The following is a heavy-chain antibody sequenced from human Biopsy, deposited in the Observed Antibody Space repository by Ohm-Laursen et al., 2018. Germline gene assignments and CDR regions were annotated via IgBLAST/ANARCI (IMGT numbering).Heavy chain of an antibody. CDR1: GKTFSDYY. D-gene: IGHD2-15*01. CDR3: ASLGRYCSGENCYGIDY. CDR2: INQSGRT. Sequence: SETLSLTCEVYGKTFSDYYWSWIRQPPGKGLEWIGQINQSGRTNYNPSLKSRVNISADKSKNQFSLKLSTVTAADTAVYYCASLGRYCSGENCYGIDYWGQGTLVTVSS. V-gene: IGHV4-34*01. J-gene: IGHJ4*02.